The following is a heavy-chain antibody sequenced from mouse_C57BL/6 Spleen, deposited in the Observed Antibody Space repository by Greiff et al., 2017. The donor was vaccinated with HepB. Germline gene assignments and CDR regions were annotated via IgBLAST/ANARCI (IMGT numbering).Heavy chain of an antibody. J-gene: IGHJ4*01. V-gene: IGHV1-53*01. CDR2: INPSNGGT. CDR1: GYTFTSYW. Sequence: VQLQQPGTELVKPGASVKLSCKASGYTFTSYWMHWVKQRPGQGLEWIGNINPSNGGTNYNEKFKSKATLTVDRSSSTAYMQLSSLTSEDSAVYYCARSIYYYGSSYGYYAMDYWGQGTSVTVSS. D-gene: IGHD1-1*01. CDR3: ARSIYYYGSSYGYYAMDY.